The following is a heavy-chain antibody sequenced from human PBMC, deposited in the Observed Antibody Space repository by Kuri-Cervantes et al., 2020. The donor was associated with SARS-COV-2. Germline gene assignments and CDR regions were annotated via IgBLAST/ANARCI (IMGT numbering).Heavy chain of an antibody. CDR1: GGSISSSSYY. CDR3: AREASKSSITMVRGVISGGVDY. J-gene: IGHJ4*02. Sequence: SETLSLTCTVSGGSISSSSYYWSWIRQPPGKGLEWIGYIYYSGSTYYNPSLKSRVTISVDTSKNQFSLKLSSVTAADTAVYYCAREASKSSITMVRGVISGGVDYWGQGTLVTVSS. CDR2: IYYSGST. D-gene: IGHD3-10*01. V-gene: IGHV4-30-4*01.